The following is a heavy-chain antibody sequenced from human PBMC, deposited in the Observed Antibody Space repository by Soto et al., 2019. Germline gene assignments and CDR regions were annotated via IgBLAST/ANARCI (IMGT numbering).Heavy chain of an antibody. Sequence: SETLSLTCTVSGGSISSYYWSWIRQPPGKGLEWIGYIYYSGSTNYNPSLKSRVTISVGTSKNQFSLKLSSVTAEDTAVYYCARPLWRDDYNWGYFDLWGRGTLVTVSS. CDR1: GGSISSYY. D-gene: IGHD4-4*01. CDR2: IYYSGST. J-gene: IGHJ2*01. V-gene: IGHV4-59*01. CDR3: ARPLWRDDYNWGYFDL.